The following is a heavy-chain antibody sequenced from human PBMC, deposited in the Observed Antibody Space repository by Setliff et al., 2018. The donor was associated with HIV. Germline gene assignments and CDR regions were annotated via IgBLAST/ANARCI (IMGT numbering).Heavy chain of an antibody. D-gene: IGHD3-3*01. V-gene: IGHV1-18*01. CDR2: ISAYNGNT. Sequence: ASVKVSCKASGYTFTSYGISWVRQAPGQGLEWMGWISAYNGNTNHAQKLQGRVTMTTDTSTSTAYMELRSLRSEDTAVYYCAREAWEWLSFDYWGQGTLVTVSS. CDR3: AREAWEWLSFDY. J-gene: IGHJ4*02. CDR1: GYTFTSYG.